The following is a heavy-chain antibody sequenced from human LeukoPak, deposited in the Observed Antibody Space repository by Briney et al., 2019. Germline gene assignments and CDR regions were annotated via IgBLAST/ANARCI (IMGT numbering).Heavy chain of an antibody. CDR1: GFIFSSYS. V-gene: IGHV3-21*01. J-gene: IGHJ4*02. Sequence: PGGSLRLSCAASGFIFSSYSMNWVRQAPGKGLEWVSFISSSSSYIYYADSVKGRFTISRDNAENSLYLQMNSLRAEDTAVYYCARNPRRDYGFWTGYYTGVDYLDYWGQGTLATVSS. CDR2: ISSSSSYI. CDR3: ARNPRRDYGFWTGYYTGVDYLDY. D-gene: IGHD3-3*01.